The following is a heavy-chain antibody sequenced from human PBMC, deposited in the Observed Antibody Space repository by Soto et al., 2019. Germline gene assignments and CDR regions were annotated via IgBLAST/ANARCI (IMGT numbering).Heavy chain of an antibody. D-gene: IGHD1-7*01. CDR3: VRQGIGTLHRLVDI. CDR2: VYSTGGS. Sequence: QVQLQESGPGLVKPSETLSLTCTVSGGSIDGYNCAWIRQTPGKALEWVGYVYSTGGSRYNPSLKDRVTLSMDTSKCQFSLQMRSVTAADTAVYYCVRQGIGTLHRLVDIWGRGTTVTVSS. V-gene: IGHV4-59*08. CDR1: GGSIDGYN. J-gene: IGHJ6*02.